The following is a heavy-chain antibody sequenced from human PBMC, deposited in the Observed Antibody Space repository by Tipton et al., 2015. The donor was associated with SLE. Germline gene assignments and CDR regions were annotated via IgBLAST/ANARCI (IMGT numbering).Heavy chain of an antibody. J-gene: IGHJ4*02. Sequence: TLSLTCAVYGGSFSGDYWSWIRQPAGKGREWIGRVYFGGSTNYNPSLKSRVAISLDTSKNQFSLKLKSVTAADTAVYFCARAMAWTGDPLHFDYWGQGSLVTGSS. CDR2: VYFGGST. D-gene: IGHD3/OR15-3a*01. CDR1: GGSFSGDY. V-gene: IGHV4-59*10. CDR3: ARAMAWTGDPLHFDY.